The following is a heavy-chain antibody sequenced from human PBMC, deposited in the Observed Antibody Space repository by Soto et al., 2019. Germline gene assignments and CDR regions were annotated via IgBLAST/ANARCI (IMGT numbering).Heavy chain of an antibody. CDR1: GFSFSDHY. Sequence: GGSLRLSCAASGFSFSDHYMDWVRQAPGKGLEWVGRIRHKAYSYITECAASVKGRFTISRDDSKNSLYLQMNSLKTQDTAVYYRDRTRTYPYCNSRSCYAGDFDSCGQGHLVTVS. CDR3: DRTRTYPYCNSRSCYAGDFDS. CDR2: IRHKAYSYIT. J-gene: IGHJ4*02. V-gene: IGHV3-72*01. D-gene: IGHD2-2*01.